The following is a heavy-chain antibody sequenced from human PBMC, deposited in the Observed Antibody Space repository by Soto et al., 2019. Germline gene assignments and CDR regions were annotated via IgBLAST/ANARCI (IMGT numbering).Heavy chain of an antibody. J-gene: IGHJ3*01. CDR1: GFTFSSYA. CDR2: ISGSGGVT. D-gene: IGHD5-12*01. V-gene: IGHV3-23*01. CDR3: ANIHCGSTEDAFHV. Sequence: EVQLLESGGGLVQPGGSQRLSCAASGFTFSSYAMSWVRQGPGKGLEWVTLISGSGGVTDYGDSVKVRFTVSRDNSKNTMSLKLNSLTARDTAIYACANIHCGSTEDAFHVWGQGTVVT.